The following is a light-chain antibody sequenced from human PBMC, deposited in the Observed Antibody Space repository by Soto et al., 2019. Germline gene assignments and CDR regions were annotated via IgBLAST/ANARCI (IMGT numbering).Light chain of an antibody. V-gene: IGKV3-15*01. CDR3: QQYGGWPRT. Sequence: EIVMTQFPDTLSVSPGDTATLSCRSSQNIHINLAWYQQKPGQAPTLLIYGVTARAPGVPARFSGSGSGTDFTLTIRSVQSGDFGVFYYQQYGGWPRTFGLGTKVEIQ. J-gene: IGKJ2*01. CDR1: QNIHIN. CDR2: GVT.